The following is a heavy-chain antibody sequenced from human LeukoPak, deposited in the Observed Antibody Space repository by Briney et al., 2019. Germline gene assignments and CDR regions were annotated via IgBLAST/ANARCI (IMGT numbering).Heavy chain of an antibody. CDR2: ISRSSSHI. V-gene: IGHV3-21*01. J-gene: IGHJ6*02. CDR3: ARDRAALARMGGMDV. CDR1: GFTFSNYD. D-gene: IGHD5-12*01. Sequence: PGGSLRLSCAASGFTFSNYDMNWVRQAPGKGLEWVSYISRSSSHIYYADSMKGRLTISRDNAKSSLYLQMDSLRDEDTAIYYCARDRAALARMGGMDVWGQGTTVTVSS.